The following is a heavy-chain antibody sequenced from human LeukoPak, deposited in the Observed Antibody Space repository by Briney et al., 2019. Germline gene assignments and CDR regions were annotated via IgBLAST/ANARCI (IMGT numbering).Heavy chain of an antibody. J-gene: IGHJ4*02. D-gene: IGHD3-10*01. V-gene: IGHV3-23*01. CDR2: ISDTGATN. CDR1: GFSFSTYS. CDR3: SRKYASGTYPLDY. Sequence: GGSLRLSCAASGFSFSTYSMSWVRQAPGEGLEWGSVISDTGATNFYADSVRGGFTTSRDNSKNTLYLQMSSLRVEDTPYYYCSRKYASGTYPLDYWGQGILVTVSS.